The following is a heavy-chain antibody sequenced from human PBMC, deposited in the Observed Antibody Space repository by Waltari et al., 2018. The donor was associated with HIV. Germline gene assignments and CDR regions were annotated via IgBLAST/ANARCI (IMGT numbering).Heavy chain of an antibody. J-gene: IGHJ3*02. V-gene: IGHV7-4-1*02. Sequence: QVQLVQSGSELKKPGASVKVSCKASGYTFTSYAMNWVRQAPGQGLEWMGWINTNPGNPTYAQGFTGRFVFSLDTSVSTAYLQISSLKAEDIAVYYCARNAGVRYFDWLLPAGAFDIWGQGTMVTVSS. CDR3: ARNAGVRYFDWLLPAGAFDI. D-gene: IGHD3-9*01. CDR2: INTNPGNP. CDR1: GYTFTSYA.